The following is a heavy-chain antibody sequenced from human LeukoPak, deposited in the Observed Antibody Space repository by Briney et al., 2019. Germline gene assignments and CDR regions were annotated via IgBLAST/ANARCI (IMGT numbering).Heavy chain of an antibody. CDR1: GFTFSTYS. D-gene: IGHD4-11*01. Sequence: GGSLRLSCAASGFTFSTYSMNWVRQAPGKGLEWVSSISSSSSYIYYADSVKGRFTISRDNAKNSLYLQMNSLRAEDTAVYYCARDLQAARDYWGQGTLVTVSS. J-gene: IGHJ4*02. CDR2: ISSSSSYI. V-gene: IGHV3-21*01. CDR3: ARDLQAARDY.